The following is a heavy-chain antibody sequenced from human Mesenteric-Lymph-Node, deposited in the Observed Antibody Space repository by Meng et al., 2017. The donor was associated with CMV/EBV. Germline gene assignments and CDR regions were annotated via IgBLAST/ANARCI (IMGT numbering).Heavy chain of an antibody. CDR1: GFTFSSYS. J-gene: IGHJ4*02. CDR3: AQGYFLDY. CDR2: NKHSGST. D-gene: IGHD3-22*01. Sequence: ESLKISCAASGFTFSSYSMNWVRQSPGKGPEWIGENKHSGSTNYNPSLKSRVTISVDTSKNQFSLKLSSVTAADTAVYYCAQGYFLDYWGQGTLVTVSS. V-gene: IGHV4-34*08.